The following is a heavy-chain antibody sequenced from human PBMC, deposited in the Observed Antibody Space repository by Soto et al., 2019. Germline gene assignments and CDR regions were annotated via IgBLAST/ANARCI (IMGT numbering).Heavy chain of an antibody. V-gene: IGHV4-30-2*01. Sequence: SETLSLTCAVSGGSISSGGYSWSWIRQRPGKGLEWIGYIYHSGSTYYNPSLKSRVTISVDRSKNQFSLKLSPVTAADTAVYYCARAVDFWSGYYWFDPWGQGNLVTVSS. D-gene: IGHD3-3*01. J-gene: IGHJ5*02. CDR3: ARAVDFWSGYYWFDP. CDR1: GGSISSGGYS. CDR2: IYHSGST.